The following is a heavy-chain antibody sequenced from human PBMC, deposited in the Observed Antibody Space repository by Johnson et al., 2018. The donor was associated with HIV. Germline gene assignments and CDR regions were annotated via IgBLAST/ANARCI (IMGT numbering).Heavy chain of an antibody. CDR3: ARIGAWQLHRAFDI. CDR1: GFTVSSNY. Sequence: QVQLVESGGGLVQPGGSLRLSCAASGFTVSSNYMSWVRQAPGKGLEWVAVISYDGSNKYYADSVKGRFTISRDNSKNTLYLQMNSLRAEDTAVYYCARIGAWQLHRAFDIWGQGTMVTVSS. V-gene: IGHV3-30*03. D-gene: IGHD2-15*01. CDR2: ISYDGSNK. J-gene: IGHJ3*02.